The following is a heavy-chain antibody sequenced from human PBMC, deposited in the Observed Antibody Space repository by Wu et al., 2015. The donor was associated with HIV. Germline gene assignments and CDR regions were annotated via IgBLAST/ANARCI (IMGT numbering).Heavy chain of an antibody. Sequence: QVQLVQSGAEVKKPGVLSEGLLQGFWRHFSSYAISWVRQAPGQGLEWMGRIIPIFGTANYAQKFQGRVTITADESTSTAYMELSSLRSEDTAVYYCARAPLRAADTNWFDPWGQGTLVTVSS. CDR1: RHFSSYA. CDR2: IIPIFGTA. V-gene: IGHV1-69*13. J-gene: IGHJ5*02. D-gene: IGHD6-13*01. CDR3: ARAPLRAADTNWFDP.